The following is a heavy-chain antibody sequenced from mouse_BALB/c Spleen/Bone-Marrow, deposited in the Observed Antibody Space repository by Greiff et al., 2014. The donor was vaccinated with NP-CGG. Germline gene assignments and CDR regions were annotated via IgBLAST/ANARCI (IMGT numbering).Heavy chain of an antibody. CDR1: GFNIKDTY. J-gene: IGHJ2*01. CDR3: ARYLYSYSAAFDY. D-gene: IGHD3-3*01. Sequence: VQLQQSGAELVKPGASVKLSCTASGFNIKDTYMHWVKQRPEQGLEWIGRIDPANGNTKYDPKFQGKATITADTSSNTAYLQHLSLTSEDTAVYYGARYLYSYSAAFDYWGQGTTLTVSS. CDR2: IDPANGNT. V-gene: IGHV14-3*02.